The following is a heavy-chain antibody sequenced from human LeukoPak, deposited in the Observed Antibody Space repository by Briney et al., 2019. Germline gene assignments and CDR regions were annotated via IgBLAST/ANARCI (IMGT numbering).Heavy chain of an antibody. Sequence: GGSLRLSCAASGITLSNYWMTWVRQAPGKGLEWVANIKQDGSLTHYVDSVKGRFTISRDNAKNSPFFLMDSLGVEDTAVYYCATTDGTGYVGYWGQGTLVTVSS. V-gene: IGHV3-7*01. CDR2: IKQDGSLT. J-gene: IGHJ4*02. D-gene: IGHD2-8*02. CDR3: ATTDGTGYVGY. CDR1: GITLSNYW.